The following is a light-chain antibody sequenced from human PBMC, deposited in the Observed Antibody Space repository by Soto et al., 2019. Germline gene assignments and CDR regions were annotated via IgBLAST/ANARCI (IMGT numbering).Light chain of an antibody. CDR1: QDISNF. V-gene: IGKV1-33*01. CDR3: KQFGILPIT. CDR2: DAS. Sequence: DIQVTQSPSSLSASVGERVPITCQASQDISNFLNWYQQKPGKAPKLLIYDASTLETGVPSRFSGRGSGTDFTFTISGLQPADIATTYCKQFGILPITFGGGTKLEIK. J-gene: IGKJ4*01.